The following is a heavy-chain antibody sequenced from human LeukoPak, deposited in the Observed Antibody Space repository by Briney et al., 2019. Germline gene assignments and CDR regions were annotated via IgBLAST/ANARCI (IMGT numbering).Heavy chain of an antibody. CDR3: ASGGYSYGYDWFDP. CDR2: INHSGST. Sequence: PSETLSLTCAVYGGSFSGYYWSWIRQPPGKGLEWIGEINHSGSTNYNPSLKSRVTISVDTSKNQFSLKLSSVTTADTAVYYCASGGYSYGYDWFDPWGQGTLVTVSS. V-gene: IGHV4-34*01. D-gene: IGHD5-18*01. CDR1: GGSFSGYY. J-gene: IGHJ5*02.